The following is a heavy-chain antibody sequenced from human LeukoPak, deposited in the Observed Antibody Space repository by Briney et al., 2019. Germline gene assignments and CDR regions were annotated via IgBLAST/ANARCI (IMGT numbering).Heavy chain of an antibody. J-gene: IGHJ4*02. CDR3: ARLPSPYYYDSSGPSYYFDY. CDR1: GYSFTSYW. CDR2: IYPGDSGT. V-gene: IGHV5-51*01. D-gene: IGHD3-22*01. Sequence: GESLKISCKGSGYSFTSYWIGWVRQMPGKGLEWMGIIYPGDSGTRYSPSFQGQVTISADKSISTAYLQWSSLKASDTAMYYCARLPSPYYYDSSGPSYYFDYWGQGTLVTVSS.